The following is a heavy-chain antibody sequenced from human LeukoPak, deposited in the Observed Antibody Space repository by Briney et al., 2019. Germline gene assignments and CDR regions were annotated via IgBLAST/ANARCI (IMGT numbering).Heavy chain of an antibody. D-gene: IGHD4-17*01. J-gene: IGHJ6*02. CDR1: GFTFSSFG. V-gene: IGHV3-30*03. CDR2: VSFDGSNK. CDR3: GIYGDYHSDYYGMDV. Sequence: GGSLRLSCAASGFTFSSFGMHWVRQAPGKGLEWVAVVSFDGSNKQYADSVKGRFTISGDNSKTVLSLQMNSLRAEDTAVYYCGIYGDYHSDYYGMDVWGQGTTVTVSS.